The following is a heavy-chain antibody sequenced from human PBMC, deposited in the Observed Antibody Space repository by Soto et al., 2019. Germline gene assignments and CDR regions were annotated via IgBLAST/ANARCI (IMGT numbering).Heavy chain of an antibody. CDR3: ARKAYDAFDI. J-gene: IGHJ3*02. CDR2: IYYSGST. V-gene: IGHV4-39*01. Sequence: QLLESGPGLVKPSETLSLTCTVSGGSISSSSYYWAWIRQPPGKGLEWIGSIYYSGSTYYNPSLKSRVTISVDTSKNQFSLKLSSVTAADTAVYYCARKAYDAFDIWGQGTMVTVSS. CDR1: GGSISSSSYY.